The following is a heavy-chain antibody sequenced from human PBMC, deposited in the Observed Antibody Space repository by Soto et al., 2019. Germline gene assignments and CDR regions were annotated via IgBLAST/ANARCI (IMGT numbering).Heavy chain of an antibody. Sequence: GGYLRLSCAASGFTFSSYGMHWVRQAPGKGLEWVAVISYDGSNKYYADSVKGRFTISRDNSKNTLYLQMNSLRAEDTAVYYCAKDPSGGYAYYYYYGMDVWGQGTTVTVSS. J-gene: IGHJ6*02. CDR1: GFTFSSYG. CDR2: ISYDGSNK. D-gene: IGHD5-12*01. CDR3: AKDPSGGYAYYYYYGMDV. V-gene: IGHV3-30*18.